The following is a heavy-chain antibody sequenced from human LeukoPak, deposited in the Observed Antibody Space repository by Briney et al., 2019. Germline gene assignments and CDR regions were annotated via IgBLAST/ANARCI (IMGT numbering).Heavy chain of an antibody. V-gene: IGHV3-7*01. CDR2: IKQDGSEK. D-gene: IGHD3-3*01. CDR3: ATDGGPFDH. CDR1: GFRFSGYW. Sequence: GGSLRLSCVGSGFRFSGYWMSWVRQAPGKGLEWVANIKQDGSEKYYVDSVKGRFTISRDNAKNSQYLQINSLRVEDTAIYYCATDGGPFDHWGQGTLVTVSS. J-gene: IGHJ4*02.